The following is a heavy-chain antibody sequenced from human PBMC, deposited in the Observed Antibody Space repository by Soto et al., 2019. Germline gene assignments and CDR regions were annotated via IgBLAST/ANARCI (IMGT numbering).Heavy chain of an antibody. J-gene: IGHJ4*02. CDR1: GFTFSSSA. CDR3: AKGSHWCIISPTHEH. V-gene: IGHV3-23*01. CDR2: INGGDDSK. D-gene: IGHD2-15*01. Sequence: EVHLLESGGGLVQPGGSLTLSCAASGFTFSSSAMSWVRRAPGKGLEWVSGINGGDDSKHYVDSVRGWFTISRDNSKNTLFLQMNSLRDEETAIYYSAKGSHWCIISPTHEHCGQGTLVTVSS.